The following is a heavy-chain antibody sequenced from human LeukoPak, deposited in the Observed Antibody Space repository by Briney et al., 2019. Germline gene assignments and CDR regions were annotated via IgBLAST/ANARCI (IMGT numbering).Heavy chain of an antibody. D-gene: IGHD6-6*01. CDR2: FYASGST. CDR1: GGSISNYY. Sequence: LEILSLTCTVSGGSISNYYWSWIRQPAGKGLEWIGRFYASGSTNYNPSLKSRVTMSVDTSKNQFSLKLDSVTAADTAVYYCARDVRRSSSSSNSYYYYMDVWGKGTTVTVSS. J-gene: IGHJ6*03. CDR3: ARDVRRSSSSSNSYYYYMDV. V-gene: IGHV4-4*07.